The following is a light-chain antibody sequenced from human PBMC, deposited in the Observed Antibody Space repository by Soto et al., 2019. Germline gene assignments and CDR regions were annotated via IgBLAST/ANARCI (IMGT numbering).Light chain of an antibody. CDR2: GDN. CDR1: SSNIGAEYD. J-gene: IGLJ1*01. Sequence: ALTQPPSVSGAPGQRVAISCTGSSSNIGAEYDVHWYQQLPGTAPKRLIYGDNNRPSGVPDRFSGSKSGTSASLAITGLQPEDEADYYCQSYDSSLTTFVFGTGTKVTVL. V-gene: IGLV1-40*01. CDR3: QSYDSSLTTFV.